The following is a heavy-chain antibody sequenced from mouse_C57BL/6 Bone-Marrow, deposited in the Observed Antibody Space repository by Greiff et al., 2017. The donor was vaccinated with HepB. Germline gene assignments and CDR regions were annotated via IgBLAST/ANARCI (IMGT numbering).Heavy chain of an antibody. D-gene: IGHD1-1*01. CDR3: ARESYYYGSSHWYFDV. CDR1: GYAFTNYL. CDR2: INPGSGGT. V-gene: IGHV1-54*01. J-gene: IGHJ1*03. Sequence: QVQLQQPGAELVRPGTSVKVSCKASGYAFTNYLIEWVKQRPGQGLEWIGVINPGSGGTNYNEKFKGKATLTADKSSSTAYMQLSSLTSEDSAVYFCARESYYYGSSHWYFDVWGTGTTVTVSS.